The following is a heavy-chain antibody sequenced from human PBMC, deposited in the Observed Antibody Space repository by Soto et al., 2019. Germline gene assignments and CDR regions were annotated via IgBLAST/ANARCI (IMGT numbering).Heavy chain of an antibody. CDR2: IYYSGST. V-gene: IGHV4-61*01. D-gene: IGHD4-17*01. CDR1: GVIVSRGTYD. J-gene: IGHJ6*03. Sequence: SETLSLTCNVSGVIVSRGTYDGSWIRQPPGKGLEWIGYIYYSGSTNYNPSLKSRVTISVDTSKNQFSLELSSVTAADTAVYYCARERRDDYGDYGYYYYYMDVWGKGTTVTVSS. CDR3: ARERRDDYGDYGYYYYYMDV.